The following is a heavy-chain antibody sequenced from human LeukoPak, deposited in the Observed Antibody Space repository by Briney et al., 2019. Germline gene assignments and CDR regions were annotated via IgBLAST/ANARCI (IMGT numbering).Heavy chain of an antibody. CDR1: GFTFSTYE. CDR3: ARDLTGTNVFDI. D-gene: IGHD1-14*01. Sequence: GGSLRLSCAASGFTFSTYEINWVRQAPGKGLEWVSYISRSGRTTYYADSVKDRFTISRDSAKNSVFLQMTRLRADDTAIYCCARDLTGTNVFDIWGQGTVVTVSS. J-gene: IGHJ3*02. CDR2: ISRSGRTT. V-gene: IGHV3-48*03.